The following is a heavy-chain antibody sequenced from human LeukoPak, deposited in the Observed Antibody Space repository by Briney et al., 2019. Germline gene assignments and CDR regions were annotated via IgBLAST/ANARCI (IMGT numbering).Heavy chain of an antibody. CDR3: AREREMATIVGGY. CDR2: INSDGSST. V-gene: IGHV3-74*01. CDR1: GFTFSSYW. Sequence: GGSLRLSCAASGFTFSSYWMHWVRQAPGKGLVGVSRINSDGSSTSYADSVKGRFTISRDNAKNTLYLQMNSLRAEDTAVYYCAREREMATIVGGYWGQGTLVTVSS. J-gene: IGHJ4*02. D-gene: IGHD5-24*01.